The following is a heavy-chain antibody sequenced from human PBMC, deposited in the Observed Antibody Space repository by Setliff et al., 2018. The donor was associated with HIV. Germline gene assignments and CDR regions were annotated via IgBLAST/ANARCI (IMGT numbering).Heavy chain of an antibody. Sequence: ASVKVSCKASGYTFTGHDLHWVRQAPGQGLEWMGWINHNSGGGNYAQNFQGRVTMTRDTSISTAYMELNRLTSDDTAVYFCARGGSVTVVSPGRPFDIWGQGTVVTVSS. CDR2: INHNSGGG. CDR3: ARGGSVTVVSPGRPFDI. J-gene: IGHJ3*02. CDR1: GYTFTGHD. D-gene: IGHD2-21*02. V-gene: IGHV1-2*02.